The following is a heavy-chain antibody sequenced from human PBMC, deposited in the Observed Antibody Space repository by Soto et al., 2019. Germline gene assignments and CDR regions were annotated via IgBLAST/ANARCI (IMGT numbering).Heavy chain of an antibody. CDR2: IYSGGST. CDR3: ARDQRDSSGFTLDWYFDL. V-gene: IGHV3-53*01. CDR1: GFTVSSNY. Sequence: EVQLVESGGGLIQPGGSLRLSCAASGFTVSSNYMSWVRQAPGKGLEWVSVIYSGGSTYYADSVKGRFTISRDNPKNTLYLQMNSLRAEDTAVYYCARDQRDSSGFTLDWYFDLWGRGTLVTVSS. J-gene: IGHJ2*01. D-gene: IGHD3-22*01.